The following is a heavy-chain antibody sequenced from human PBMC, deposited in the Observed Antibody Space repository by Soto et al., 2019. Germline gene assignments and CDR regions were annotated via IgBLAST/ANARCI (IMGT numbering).Heavy chain of an antibody. V-gene: IGHV4-34*01. Sequence: SETLSLTCAVYGGSFSGYYWSWIRQPPGKGLEWIGEINHSGSTNYNPSLKSRVTISVDTSKNQFSLKLSSVTAADTAVYYCARGTMVRGVIMGFFDYWGQGTLVTVSS. CDR3: ARGTMVRGVIMGFFDY. CDR2: INHSGST. CDR1: GGSFSGYY. D-gene: IGHD3-10*01. J-gene: IGHJ4*02.